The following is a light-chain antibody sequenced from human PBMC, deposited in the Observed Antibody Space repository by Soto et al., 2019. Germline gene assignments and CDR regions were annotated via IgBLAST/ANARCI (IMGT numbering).Light chain of an antibody. V-gene: IGKV3-20*01. CDR3: QQYESSVT. CDR1: QSVSSSF. Sequence: EIVLTQSPGSLSLSPGEGATLSCRASQSVSSSFFAWYQQKPGQSPSLLIYGASRRATGVPARFSGSGSGTDFLLSSSRLEPEDFAAYYCQQYESSVTFGQATKVEIK. CDR2: GAS. J-gene: IGKJ1*01.